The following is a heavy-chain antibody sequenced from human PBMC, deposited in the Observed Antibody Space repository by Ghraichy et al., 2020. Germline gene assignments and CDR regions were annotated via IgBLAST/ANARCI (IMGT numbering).Heavy chain of an antibody. V-gene: IGHV3-21*01. CDR3: ARDQGTTDSYGYRGPPPGELDY. CDR1: GFTFSSYS. J-gene: IGHJ4*02. D-gene: IGHD5-18*01. Sequence: GGSLRLSCAASGFTFSSYSMNWVRQAPGKGLEWVSSISSSSSYIYYADSVKGRFTISRDNAKNSLYLQMNSLRAEDTAVYYCARDQGTTDSYGYRGPPPGELDYWGQGTLVTVSS. CDR2: ISSSSSYI.